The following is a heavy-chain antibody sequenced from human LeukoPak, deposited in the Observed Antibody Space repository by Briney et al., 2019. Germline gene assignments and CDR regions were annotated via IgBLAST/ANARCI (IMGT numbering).Heavy chain of an antibody. CDR1: GGSFSGYY. D-gene: IGHD2-2*01. Sequence: SETLSLTCAVYGGSFSGYYWSWIRQPPGKGLEWIGEINHSGSTNYNPSLKSRVTISVDTSKNQFSLKLSSATAADTAVYYCARVFCSSTSCYWVPFAGFGGWFDPWGQGTLVTVSS. J-gene: IGHJ5*02. V-gene: IGHV4-34*01. CDR3: ARVFCSSTSCYWVPFAGFGGWFDP. CDR2: INHSGST.